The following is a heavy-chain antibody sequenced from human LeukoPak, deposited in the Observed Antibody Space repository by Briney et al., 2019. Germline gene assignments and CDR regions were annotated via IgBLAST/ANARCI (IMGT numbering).Heavy chain of an antibody. CDR3: ARGRPYGDYFDY. CDR2: LNPSGST. J-gene: IGHJ4*02. Sequence: SETLSLTCTVSGGSISSSDYYWCWIRQSAGKGLEWIGRLNPSGSTYYNPSLKSRLTLSLDPSESQFSLKLSSVTAADTALYYYARGRPYGDYFDYWGQGTLVTVSS. D-gene: IGHD4-17*01. CDR1: GGSISSSDYY. V-gene: IGHV4-61*02.